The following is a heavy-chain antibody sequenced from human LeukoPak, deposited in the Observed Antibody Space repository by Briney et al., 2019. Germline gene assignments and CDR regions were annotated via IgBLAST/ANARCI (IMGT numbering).Heavy chain of an antibody. J-gene: IGHJ4*02. V-gene: IGHV1-2*02. CDR1: GYTFTGYY. CDR2: INPNSGGT. D-gene: IGHD6-19*01. Sequence: ASVKVSCKASGYTFTGYYMHWVRQAPGQGLEWMGRINPNSGGTNYAQKFQGRDTMTRDTSISTAYMELSRLRSDDTAVYYCARGYSGFVERDYWGQGTLVTVSS. CDR3: ARGYSGFVERDY.